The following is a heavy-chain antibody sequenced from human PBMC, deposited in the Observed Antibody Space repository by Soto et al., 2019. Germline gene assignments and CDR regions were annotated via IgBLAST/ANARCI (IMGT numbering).Heavy chain of an antibody. CDR1: GGSISSGGYY. J-gene: IGHJ4*02. D-gene: IGHD3-9*01. CDR3: ARGINGVPYYDILTGYYHNYFDY. Sequence: SETLSLTCTVSGGSISSGGYYWSWIRQHPGKGLEWIRYIYYSGSTYYNPSLKSRVTISVDTSKNQFSLKLSSVTAADTVVYYCARGINGVPYYDILTGYYHNYFDYWGQGTLVTVSS. CDR2: IYYSGST. V-gene: IGHV4-31*03.